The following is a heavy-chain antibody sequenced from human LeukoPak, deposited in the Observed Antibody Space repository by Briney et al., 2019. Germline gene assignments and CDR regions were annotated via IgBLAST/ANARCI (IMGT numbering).Heavy chain of an antibody. D-gene: IGHD4/OR15-4a*01. V-gene: IGHV3-7*04. CDR1: GFTFNSVW. CDR2: IKQDGSEK. Sequence: GGSLRLSCAASGFTFNSVWMRWLRQAPGKGLEWVANIKQDGSEKYYVDSVKGRFTISRDNAKNSLYPQMNSLRAEDTAVYYCARDTLTENFDYWGQGTLVTVSS. J-gene: IGHJ4*02. CDR3: ARDTLTENFDY.